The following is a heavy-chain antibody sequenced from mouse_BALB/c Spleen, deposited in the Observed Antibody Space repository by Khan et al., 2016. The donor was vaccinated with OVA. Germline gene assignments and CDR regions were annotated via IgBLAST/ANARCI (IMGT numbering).Heavy chain of an antibody. D-gene: IGHD1-2*01. V-gene: IGHV3-1*02. CDR2: IHYSGST. CDR1: GYSFTSGYS. J-gene: IGHJ1*01. CDR3: ARDYYGNWYFDV. Sequence: EVQLQESGPDLVKPSQSLSLTCTVTGYSFTSGYSRHWIRQLPGNILEWMGYIHYSGSTNYTPSLKSRFSITRDTSKNQFFLQLNSVTTEDTATYYCARDYYGNWYFDVWGAGTTVTVSS.